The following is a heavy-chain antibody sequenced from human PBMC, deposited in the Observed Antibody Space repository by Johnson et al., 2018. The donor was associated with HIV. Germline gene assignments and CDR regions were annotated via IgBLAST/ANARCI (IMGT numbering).Heavy chain of an antibody. J-gene: IGHJ3*02. V-gene: IGHV3-20*04. D-gene: IGHD6-19*01. CDR1: GFTFSSYW. Sequence: VQLVESGGGVVQPGGSLRLSCAASGFTFSSYWMSWVRQAPGKGLEWVSGINWTGGSTGYADSVKGRFTISRDNAKNSLYLQMNSLRAEDTAVYYCARVHPAVAGNDAFDIWGQGTMVTVSS. CDR2: INWTGGST. CDR3: ARVHPAVAGNDAFDI.